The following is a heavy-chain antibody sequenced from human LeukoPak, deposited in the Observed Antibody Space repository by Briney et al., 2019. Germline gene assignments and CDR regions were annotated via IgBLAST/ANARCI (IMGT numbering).Heavy chain of an antibody. CDR1: GYTFTSYY. J-gene: IGHJ6*03. V-gene: IGHV1-46*01. Sequence: ASVKVSCKASGYTFTSYYMHWVRQAPGQGLEWMGIINPSGGSTSYAQKFQGRVTMTRDTSTSTAYMELSSLRSEDTAMYYCARSSIGFYGSGSYYHYMDVWGKGTTVTISS. CDR2: INPSGGST. CDR3: ARSSIGFYGSGSYYHYMDV. D-gene: IGHD3-10*01.